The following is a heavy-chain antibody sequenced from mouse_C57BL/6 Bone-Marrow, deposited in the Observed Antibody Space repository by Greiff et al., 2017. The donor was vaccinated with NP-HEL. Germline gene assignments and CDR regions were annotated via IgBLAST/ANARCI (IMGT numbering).Heavy chain of an antibody. J-gene: IGHJ2*01. D-gene: IGHD2-5*01. V-gene: IGHV14-3*01. CDR1: GFNINNTY. CDR2: IDPANGNT. Sequence: EVKLQESVAELVRPGASVKLSCTASGFNINNTYMHWVKQRPEQGLEWIGRIDPANGNTKYDPKFQGKATITADTSSNTAYLQLRSLTSEDTAIYYCALYSNYGGDYWGQGTTLTVSS. CDR3: ALYSNYGGDY.